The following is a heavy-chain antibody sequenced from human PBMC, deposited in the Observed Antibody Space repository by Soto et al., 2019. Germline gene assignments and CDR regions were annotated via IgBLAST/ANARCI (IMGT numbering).Heavy chain of an antibody. V-gene: IGHV3-30*03. D-gene: IGHD5-18*01. CDR3: ASDRGYGHASVPYS. Sequence: QAQLVESGGGVVQPGRSLRLCCAASGFAFSSYGMHWVRQAPGTGLEWVAVISYDGSLQHYADSVKGRFTISRDNSKNMVLLQMSSLRAEDTAVYYCASDRGYGHASVPYSWGQGTLVSVSS. J-gene: IGHJ4*02. CDR1: GFAFSSYG. CDR2: ISYDGSLQ.